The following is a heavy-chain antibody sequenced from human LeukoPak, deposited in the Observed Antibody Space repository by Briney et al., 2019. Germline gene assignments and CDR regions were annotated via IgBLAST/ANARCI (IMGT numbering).Heavy chain of an antibody. Sequence: GGSLRLSCAASGFTFSSYGIHWVRQAPGKGLEWVAVISYDGSNKYYADSVKGRFTISRDNSKNTLYLQMNSLRAEDTAVYYCAKDLVRVRPKYYFDYWGQGTLVTVSS. CDR1: GFTFSSYG. CDR2: ISYDGSNK. CDR3: AKDLVRVRPKYYFDY. D-gene: IGHD3-10*01. J-gene: IGHJ4*02. V-gene: IGHV3-30*18.